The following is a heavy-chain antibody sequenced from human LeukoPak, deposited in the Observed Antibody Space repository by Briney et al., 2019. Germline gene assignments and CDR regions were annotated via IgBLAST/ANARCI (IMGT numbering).Heavy chain of an antibody. V-gene: IGHV4-34*01. D-gene: IGHD3-22*01. Sequence: SETLSLTCAVYGGSFSGYYWSWIRQPPGKGLEWIGEINHSGGTYYNPSLKSRVTISVDTSKNQFSLKLSSVTAADTAVYYCARGDSIYYDSSGYSYWGQGTLVTVSS. J-gene: IGHJ4*02. CDR2: INHSGGT. CDR1: GGSFSGYY. CDR3: ARGDSIYYDSSGYSY.